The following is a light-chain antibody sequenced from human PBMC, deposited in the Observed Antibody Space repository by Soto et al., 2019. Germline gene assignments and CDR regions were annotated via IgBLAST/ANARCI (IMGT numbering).Light chain of an antibody. Sequence: QSVLTQPASVSGSPEQSITISCTGTSSDVGAYNLVSWYQQHPGKAPKLIIYEGSKRPSGISHRFSGSKSDNTASLTITGLQAEDEASYYCSSYTMTRIPVIFGGGTQLTVL. V-gene: IGLV2-14*02. CDR3: SSYTMTRIPVI. J-gene: IGLJ2*01. CDR1: SSDVGAYNL. CDR2: EGS.